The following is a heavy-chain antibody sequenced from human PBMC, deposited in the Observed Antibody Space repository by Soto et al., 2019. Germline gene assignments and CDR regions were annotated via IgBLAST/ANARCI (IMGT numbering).Heavy chain of an antibody. J-gene: IGHJ4*02. CDR3: AKGFYGSGSYYNERAFDS. CDR1: GFTFSSYG. V-gene: IGHV3-33*06. Sequence: PRGSLRLSCAASGFTFSSYGMHWVRQAPGKGLEWVAVIWYDGSNKYYADSVKGRFTISRDNSKNTLYLQMNSLRAEDTAVYYCAKGFYGSGSYYNERAFDSWGQGTLVTVSS. D-gene: IGHD3-10*01. CDR2: IWYDGSNK.